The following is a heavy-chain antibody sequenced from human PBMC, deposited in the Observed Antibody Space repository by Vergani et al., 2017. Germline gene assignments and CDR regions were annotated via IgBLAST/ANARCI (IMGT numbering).Heavy chain of an antibody. CDR3: ARSRPYCTSGSCPAI. J-gene: IGHJ4*02. CDR2: IHTGGST. V-gene: IGHV4-61*02. D-gene: IGHD2-15*01. Sequence: QVKLQESGPGLVKPSQTLSLTCTVSGESIRSGIHYWSWIRQPAGKGPEWIGHIHTGGSTDLNPSFKSRVSISVDTSKSQFSLKLNSVPVADTAVYYCARSRPYCTSGSCPAIWGQGTLVTVSS. CDR1: GESIRSGIHY.